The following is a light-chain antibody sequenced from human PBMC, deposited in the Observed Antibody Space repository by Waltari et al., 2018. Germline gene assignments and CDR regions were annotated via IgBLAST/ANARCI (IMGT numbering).Light chain of an antibody. V-gene: IGKV3-11*01. Sequence: EIVLTQSPATLSLSPGERATLSCRASQSVSSYLAWYQQKPGQAPRRLIYDASNRATGSPARFSGSGSGTDFTLTISSLEPEDFAVYYCQQRSNWPLTFGGGTKVEIK. CDR1: QSVSSY. CDR2: DAS. J-gene: IGKJ4*01. CDR3: QQRSNWPLT.